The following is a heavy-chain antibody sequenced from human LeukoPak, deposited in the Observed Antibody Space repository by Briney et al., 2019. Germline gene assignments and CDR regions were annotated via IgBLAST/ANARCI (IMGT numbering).Heavy chain of an antibody. CDR3: ARGGRYCSGGSCYSGDWFDP. J-gene: IGHJ5*02. CDR1: GYTFTSYD. Sequence: ASVKVSCKASGYTFTSYDINWVRQATGQGLEWMGWMNSNSGNTGYAQKFQGRVTMTRNTSISTAYMELSSLRSEDTAVYYCARGGRYCSGGSCYSGDWFDPWGQGTLVTVSS. D-gene: IGHD2-15*01. CDR2: MNSNSGNT. V-gene: IGHV1-8*01.